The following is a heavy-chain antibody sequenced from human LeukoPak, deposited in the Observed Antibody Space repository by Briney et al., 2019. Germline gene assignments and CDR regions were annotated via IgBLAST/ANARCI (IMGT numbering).Heavy chain of an antibody. J-gene: IGHJ3*02. CDR1: GFTFSSYD. Sequence: PGGSLRLSCAASGFTFSSYDMHWVRQATGKGLEWVSAIGTAGDTYYPGSVKGRFTISRENAKNSLYLQMNSLRAGDTAVYYCARGRRGNAFDIWGQGTMVTVSS. CDR2: IGTAGDT. CDR3: ARGRRGNAFDI. D-gene: IGHD3-10*01. V-gene: IGHV3-13*01.